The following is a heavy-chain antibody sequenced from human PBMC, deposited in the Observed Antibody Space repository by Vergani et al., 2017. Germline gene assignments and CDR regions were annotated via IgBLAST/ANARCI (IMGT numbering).Heavy chain of an antibody. CDR1: GGSISSSSYY. V-gene: IGHV4-39*01. J-gene: IGHJ4*02. Sequence: QLQLQESGPGLVKPSETLSLTCTVSGGSISSSSYYWGWIRQPPGKGLEWIGSIYYSGSTYYNPSLKSRVTISVDTSKNQFSLKLSSVTAADTAVYYCARHHYAFGGVIPDYWGQGTLVTVSS. CDR3: ARHHYAFGGVIPDY. CDR2: IYYSGST. D-gene: IGHD3-16*02.